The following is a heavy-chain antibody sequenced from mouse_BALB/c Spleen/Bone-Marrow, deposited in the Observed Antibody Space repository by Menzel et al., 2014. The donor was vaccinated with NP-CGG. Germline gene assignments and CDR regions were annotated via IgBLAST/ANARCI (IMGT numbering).Heavy chain of an antibody. CDR2: ISYSGST. J-gene: IGHJ4*01. CDR3: ARFGYDYALDY. Sequence: DVKQVESGPSLVKPSQTLSPTCSVTGDSITSGYWNWIRKFPGNKLGYMGYISYSGSTYYNPSLKSRISITRDTSKNQYYLQLKSVTTEDTATYYCARFGYDYALDYWGQGTSVTVSS. V-gene: IGHV3-8*02. D-gene: IGHD2-2*01. CDR1: GDSITSGY.